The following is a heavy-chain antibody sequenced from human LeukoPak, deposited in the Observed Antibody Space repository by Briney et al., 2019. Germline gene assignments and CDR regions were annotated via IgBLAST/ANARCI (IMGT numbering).Heavy chain of an antibody. V-gene: IGHV3-30*02. CDR2: VQSDGSDK. Sequence: GGSLRLSCGASGFTFTYYGMHWVRQAPGKGLEWVTFVQSDGSDKYYADSVKGRFTISRDNSKNTLYLQMNSLRAEDTAVYYCARGPRGYSYGCSDYWGQGTLVTVSS. CDR1: GFTFTYYG. J-gene: IGHJ4*02. CDR3: ARGPRGYSYGCSDY. D-gene: IGHD5-18*01.